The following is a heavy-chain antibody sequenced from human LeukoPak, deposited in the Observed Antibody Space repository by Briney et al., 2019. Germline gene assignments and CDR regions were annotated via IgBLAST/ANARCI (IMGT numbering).Heavy chain of an antibody. D-gene: IGHD3-10*01. J-gene: IGHJ3*02. CDR3: ARSGSDAFDI. Sequence: SETLSLTCGVYGGSFSDYYWSWIRQPPGKGLEWIGEINHSGSTNYNPSLKSRVAISVDTSKNQFSLKLSSVTAADTAVYYCARSGSDAFDIWGQGTMVTVSS. CDR2: INHSGST. CDR1: GGSFSDYY. V-gene: IGHV4-34*01.